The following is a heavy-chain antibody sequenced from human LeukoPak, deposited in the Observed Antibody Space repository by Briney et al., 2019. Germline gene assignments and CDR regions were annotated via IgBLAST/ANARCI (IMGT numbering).Heavy chain of an antibody. J-gene: IGHJ4*02. Sequence: SQTLSLTCTVSGGSISSGANYYNWIRQHPGKGLEWIGYIYYTGITSYNPSLKSRVTMSVDTSMNQLSLKLTSLTAADTAVYYCAASSGVTLGRFWGQGTLVTVSS. CDR2: IYYTGIT. CDR1: GGSISSGANY. V-gene: IGHV4-31*03. CDR3: AASSGVTLGRF. D-gene: IGHD3-16*01.